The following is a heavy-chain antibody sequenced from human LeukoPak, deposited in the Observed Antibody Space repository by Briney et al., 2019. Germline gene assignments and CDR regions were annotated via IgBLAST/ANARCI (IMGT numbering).Heavy chain of an antibody. D-gene: IGHD2-15*01. CDR3: ARGAVVAATRVYYYYMDV. CDR2: INHSGST. J-gene: IGHJ6*03. Sequence: PSETLSLTCAVYGGSFSGYYWSWIRQPPGKGLEWIGEINHSGSTNYNPSLKSRVTISVDTSKNQFSPKLSSVTAADTAVYYCARGAVVAATRVYYYYMDVWGKGTTVTVSS. V-gene: IGHV4-34*01. CDR1: GGSFSGYY.